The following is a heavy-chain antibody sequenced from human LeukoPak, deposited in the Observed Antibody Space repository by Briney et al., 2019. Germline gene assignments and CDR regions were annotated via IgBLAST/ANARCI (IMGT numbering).Heavy chain of an antibody. J-gene: IGHJ4*02. V-gene: IGHV1-18*01. CDR1: GYTFTSYG. Sequence: ASVKVSCKASGYTFTSYGISWVRQAPGQGLEWMGWISAYNGNTNYAQKLQGRVTMTTDTSTSTAYMELRSLRSDDTAVYYCARAAKQTRRTTMVRGAPPGLDYWGQGTLVTVSS. D-gene: IGHD3-10*01. CDR3: ARAAKQTRRTTMVRGAPPGLDY. CDR2: ISAYNGNT.